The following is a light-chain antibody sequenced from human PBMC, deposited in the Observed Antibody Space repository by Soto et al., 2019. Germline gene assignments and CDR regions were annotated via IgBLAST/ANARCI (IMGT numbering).Light chain of an antibody. Sequence: QSVLTQPASVSGSPGQSITISCTGSNSDIGAYNYVSWYQQHPGKAPKLIIHGVTNRPSGVSHRFSGSKSGNTASLTISGLQAEDEGDYYCSSYTNSNILHYVFGTGTKVTVL. CDR1: NSDIGAYNY. V-gene: IGLV2-14*01. J-gene: IGLJ1*01. CDR3: SSYTNSNILHYV. CDR2: GVT.